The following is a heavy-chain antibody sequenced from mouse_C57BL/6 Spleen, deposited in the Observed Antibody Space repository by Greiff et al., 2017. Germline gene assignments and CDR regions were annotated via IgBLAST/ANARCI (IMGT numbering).Heavy chain of an antibody. CDR3: TPRQLRLRGWFAY. CDR1: GFNIKDDY. CDR2: IDPENGDT. D-gene: IGHD3-2*02. Sequence: VQLQQSGAELVRPGASVKLSCTASGFNIKDDYMHWVKQRPEQGLEWIGWIDPENGDTEYASKFQGKATITADTSSNTAYLQLSSLTSEDTAVYYCTPRQLRLRGWFAYWGQGTLVTVSA. J-gene: IGHJ3*01. V-gene: IGHV14-4*01.